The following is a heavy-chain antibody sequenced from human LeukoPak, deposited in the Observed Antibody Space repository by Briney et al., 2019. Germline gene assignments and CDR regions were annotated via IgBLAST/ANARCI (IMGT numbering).Heavy chain of an antibody. J-gene: IGHJ4*02. D-gene: IGHD3-9*01. V-gene: IGHV4-38-2*02. CDR3: VGGDWLLSYFDY. CDR2: IYHSGST. Sequence: SETLSLTCTVSGYSISSGYYWGWIRQPPGKGLEWIGSIYHSGSTYYNPSLKSRVTISVDTSKNQFSLKLSSVTAADTAVYYCVGGDWLLSYFDYWGQGTLVTVSS. CDR1: GYSISSGYY.